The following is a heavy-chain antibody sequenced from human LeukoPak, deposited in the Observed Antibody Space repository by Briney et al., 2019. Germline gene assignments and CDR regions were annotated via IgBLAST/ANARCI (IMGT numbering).Heavy chain of an antibody. J-gene: IGHJ4*02. V-gene: IGHV4-4*07. CDR2: IYTSGST. CDR1: GGSISSYY. D-gene: IGHD2-21*02. CDR3: ARVHDGFYCGGDRYALDY. Sequence: SETLSLTCTVSGGSISSYYWSWIRQPAGKGLEWIGSIYTSGSTNYNPSLKSRVTMSVDTSKNQFSLKLSSVTAADTAVYYCARVHDGFYCGGDRYALDYWGQGTLVTVSS.